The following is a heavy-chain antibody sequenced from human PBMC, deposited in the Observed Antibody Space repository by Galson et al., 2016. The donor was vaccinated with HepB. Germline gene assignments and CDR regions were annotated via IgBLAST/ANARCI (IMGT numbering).Heavy chain of an antibody. CDR2: ILSDGMI. CDR3: ARDPLGDGFSHSDC. D-gene: IGHD5-24*01. Sequence: SLRLSCAASGLIVGASHMSWVRQPPGKGLEWVSVILSDGMISYADSVKGRFTISRDNSKNTVYLQMSSLRAEDTAVYYCARDPLGDGFSHSDCWGQGTLVTVSS. J-gene: IGHJ4*02. CDR1: GLIVGASH. V-gene: IGHV3-66*01.